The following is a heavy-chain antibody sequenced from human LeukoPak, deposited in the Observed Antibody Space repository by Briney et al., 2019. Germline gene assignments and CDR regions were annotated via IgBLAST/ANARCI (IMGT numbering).Heavy chain of an antibody. V-gene: IGHV1-24*01. J-gene: IGHJ4*02. CDR3: ATRFARIRTDYGDYVRKQIDY. Sequence: ASVKVSCKVSGYTLTELSMHWVRQAPGKGLEWMGGSDPEDGETIYAQKFQGRVTMTEDTSTDTAYMELSSLRSEDTAVYYCATRFARIRTDYGDYVRKQIDYWGQGTLVTVSS. D-gene: IGHD4-17*01. CDR2: SDPEDGET. CDR1: GYTLTELS.